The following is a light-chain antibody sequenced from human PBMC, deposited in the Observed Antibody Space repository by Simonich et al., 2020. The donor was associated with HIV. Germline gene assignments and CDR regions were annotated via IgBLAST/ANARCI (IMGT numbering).Light chain of an antibody. J-gene: IGKJ3*01. CDR2: WAA. Sequence: DIVMTQSPDSLAVSLGARATINCKSSQSVLYSSNNKNYLAWYQQKPGQPPKLLIYWAATRESGVPDRFSGSGSGTDFTRTISSLQAEDVAVYYCQQYYSTPFTFGPGTKVDIK. V-gene: IGKV4-1*01. CDR1: QSVLYSSNNKNY. CDR3: QQYYSTPFT.